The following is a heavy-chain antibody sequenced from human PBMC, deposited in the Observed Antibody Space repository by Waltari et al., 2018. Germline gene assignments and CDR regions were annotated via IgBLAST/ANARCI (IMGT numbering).Heavy chain of an antibody. CDR1: GYSFPSYW. V-gene: IGHV5-51*01. CDR3: ARHGGSSSPYYNYYMDV. Sequence: EVQLVQSGAELKKPGESLKISCEGSGYSFPSYWIGWVRQMPGKGLEWMGIISPYDSKTRYSPSFKGQVTISADKSINTAYLQWSSLKASDTAIYYCARHGGSSSPYYNYYMDVWGKGTTVTVSS. CDR2: ISPYDSKT. J-gene: IGHJ6*03. D-gene: IGHD6-6*01.